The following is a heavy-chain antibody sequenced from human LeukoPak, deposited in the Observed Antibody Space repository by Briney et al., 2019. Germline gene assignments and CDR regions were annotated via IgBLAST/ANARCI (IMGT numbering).Heavy chain of an antibody. J-gene: IGHJ4*02. CDR1: GYTFTGYY. V-gene: IGHV1-18*04. Sequence: ASVKVSCKASGYTFTGYYMHWVRQAPRQGLEWMGWISAYNGNTNYAQKLQGRVTMTTDTSTSTAYMELRSLRSDDAAVYYCARDNGIAAAGYTDYWGQGTLVTVSS. CDR2: ISAYNGNT. CDR3: ARDNGIAAAGYTDY. D-gene: IGHD6-13*01.